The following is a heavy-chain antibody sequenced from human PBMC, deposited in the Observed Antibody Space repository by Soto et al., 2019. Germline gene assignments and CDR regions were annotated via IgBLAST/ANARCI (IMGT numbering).Heavy chain of an antibody. V-gene: IGHV1-69*01. CDR2: IIPIFGTA. CDR3: ARNPRCSGGSRYSYFDY. J-gene: IGHJ4*02. D-gene: IGHD2-15*01. CDR1: GGTFSSYA. Sequence: QVQLVQSGAEVKKPGSSVKVSCKASGGTFSSYAISWVRQAPGQGLEWMGGIIPIFGTANYAQKFQGRVTITADESPSTAYMELSSLRSEDTTVYYCARNPRCSGGSRYSYFDYWGQGTLVTVSS.